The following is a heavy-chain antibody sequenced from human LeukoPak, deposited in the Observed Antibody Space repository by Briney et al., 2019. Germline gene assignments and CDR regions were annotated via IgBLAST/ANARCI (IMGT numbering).Heavy chain of an antibody. V-gene: IGHV3-7*01. J-gene: IGHJ4*02. CDR1: GFTFSSYW. CDR2: IKQDGSEK. D-gene: IGHD6-19*01. CDR3: ARGGQWLVPYYFDY. Sequence: GGSLRLSCVASGFTFSSYWMSWVRQAPGKGLEWVANIKQDGSEKYYVDSVKGRFTISRDNAKNSLYLQMNSLRAEDTAVYYCARGGQWLVPYYFDYWGQGTLVTVSS.